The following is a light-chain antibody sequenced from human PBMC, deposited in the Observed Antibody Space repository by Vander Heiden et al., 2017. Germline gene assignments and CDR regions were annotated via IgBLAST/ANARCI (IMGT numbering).Light chain of an antibody. V-gene: IGKV3-11*01. CDR1: QSISSY. Sequence: EIVLTQSPATLSLSPGERATLSCRASQSISSYLAWYQQKLGQPPRLLIYDTSNRATGIPVRFSGRGSGTDFTLTISSLEPDDFAVYFCQQRSKWPSATFGGGTKVEIK. CDR2: DTS. J-gene: IGKJ4*01. CDR3: QQRSKWPSAT.